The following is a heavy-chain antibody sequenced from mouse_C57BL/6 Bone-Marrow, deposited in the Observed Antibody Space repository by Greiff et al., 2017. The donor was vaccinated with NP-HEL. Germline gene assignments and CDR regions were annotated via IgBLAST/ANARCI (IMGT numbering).Heavy chain of an antibody. CDR3: ARLYYYGSIGY. Sequence: VESGGGLVQPGGSLKLSCAASGFTFSDYYMYWVRQTPEKRLEWVAYISNGGGSTYYPDTVKGRFTISRDNAKNTLYLQMSRLKSEDTAMYYCARLYYYGSIGYWGQGTSVTVSS. CDR1: GFTFSDYY. D-gene: IGHD1-1*01. CDR2: ISNGGGST. J-gene: IGHJ4*01. V-gene: IGHV5-12*01.